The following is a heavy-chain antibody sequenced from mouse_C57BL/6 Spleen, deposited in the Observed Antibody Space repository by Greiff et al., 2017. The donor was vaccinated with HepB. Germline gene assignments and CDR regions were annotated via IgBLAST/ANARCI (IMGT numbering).Heavy chain of an antibody. D-gene: IGHD2-2*01. CDR3: ARSPPYGYDGLAMDY. CDR2: INPSNGGT. Sequence: QVQLQQPGTELVKPGASVKLSCKASGYTFTSYWMHWVKQRPGQGLEWIGNINPSNGGTNYNEKFKSKATLTVAKSSSTAYMQLSSLTSEDSAVYYCARSPPYGYDGLAMDYWGQGTSVTVSS. CDR1: GYTFTSYW. J-gene: IGHJ4*01. V-gene: IGHV1-53*01.